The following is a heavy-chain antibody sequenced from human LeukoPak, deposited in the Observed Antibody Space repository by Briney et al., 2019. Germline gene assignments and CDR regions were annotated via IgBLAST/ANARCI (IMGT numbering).Heavy chain of an antibody. D-gene: IGHD3-3*01. Sequence: SETLSLTCTVSGGSISSYYWSWIRQPPGKGLEWIGYIYYSGSTNYNPSLKSRVTISVDTSKNQFSLKLSSVTAADTAVYYCARGERGITIFGVVIIGDAFDIWGQGTMVTVSS. CDR2: IYYSGST. J-gene: IGHJ3*02. V-gene: IGHV4-59*01. CDR1: GGSISSYY. CDR3: ARGERGITIFGVVIIGDAFDI.